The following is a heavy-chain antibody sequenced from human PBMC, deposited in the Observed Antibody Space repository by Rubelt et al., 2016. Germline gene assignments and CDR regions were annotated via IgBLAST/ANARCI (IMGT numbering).Heavy chain of an antibody. Sequence: QLQLQESGPGLVKPSETLSLTCTVSGGSLSSSTYYWGWIRQPPGKGLEWIGSTSYSGSTYYNPSLKSRVTIYVDTSNDHCSLRLMYVTAADTAVYYWVSPGKEEWFSLDYWGQGTLVTVSA. V-gene: IGHV4-39*01. J-gene: IGHJ4*02. D-gene: IGHD3-3*01. CDR3: VSPGKEEWFSLDY. CDR1: GGSLSSSTYY. CDR2: TSYSGST.